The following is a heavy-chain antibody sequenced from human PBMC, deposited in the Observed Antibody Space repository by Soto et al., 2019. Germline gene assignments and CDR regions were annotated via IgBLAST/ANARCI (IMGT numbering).Heavy chain of an antibody. J-gene: IGHJ4*02. V-gene: IGHV4-34*01. CDR1: GGSFSGYY. D-gene: IGHD3-10*01. Sequence: PSETLSLTCAVYGGSFSGYYWSWIRQPPGKGLEWIGEINHSGSTNYNPSLKSRVTISVDTSKNQFSLKLSSVTAADTAVYYCARSTGWFGELGPPDYWGQGTLVTVSS. CDR2: INHSGST. CDR3: ARSTGWFGELGPPDY.